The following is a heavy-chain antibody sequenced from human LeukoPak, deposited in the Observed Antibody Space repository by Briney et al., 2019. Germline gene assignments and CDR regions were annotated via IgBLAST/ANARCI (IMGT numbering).Heavy chain of an antibody. D-gene: IGHD3-22*01. Sequence: PGGSLRLSCAASGFTFSSHSMNWVRQAPGKGLEWVSSISSSGSYIYYADSVKGRFSISRDNAKNSLYLQMNSLRAEDTAVYYCARERVGYDSRGYYYHDAFDIWGQGTMVTVSS. CDR3: ARERVGYDSRGYYYHDAFDI. V-gene: IGHV3-21*01. J-gene: IGHJ3*02. CDR1: GFTFSSHS. CDR2: ISSSGSYI.